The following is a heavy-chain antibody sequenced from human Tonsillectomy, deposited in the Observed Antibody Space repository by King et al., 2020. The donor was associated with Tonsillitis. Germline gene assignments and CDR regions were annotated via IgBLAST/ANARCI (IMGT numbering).Heavy chain of an antibody. J-gene: IGHJ6*02. CDR2: TYYRSKWYN. V-gene: IGHV6-1*01. CDR1: GDSVSNNSAA. CDR3: VRENSRAVDRMYYYYGMDV. Sequence: VQLQQSGPGLVKPSQTLSLTCAISGDSVSNNSAAWNWIRQSPSRGLECLGRTYYRSKWYNDYAISVKSRTAITPDTSKSQLSLKLDSVTPEDTAVYYCVRENSRAVDRMYYYYGMDVWGQGTTVTVSS. D-gene: IGHD6-19*01.